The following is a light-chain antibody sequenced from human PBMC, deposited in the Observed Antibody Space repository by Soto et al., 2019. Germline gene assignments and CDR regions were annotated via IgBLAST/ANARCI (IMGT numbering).Light chain of an antibody. CDR1: QSVSSSY. J-gene: IGKJ2*01. Sequence: EIVLTQSPGTLSLSPGERATLSCRASQSVSSSYLAWYQQKPGQAPRLLIYGASSRATVIPDRFSGSGSGTDFTLTISRLEPEDFAVYYCQQYGSSPPRTFGQGTKLEIK. CDR3: QQYGSSPPRT. CDR2: GAS. V-gene: IGKV3-20*01.